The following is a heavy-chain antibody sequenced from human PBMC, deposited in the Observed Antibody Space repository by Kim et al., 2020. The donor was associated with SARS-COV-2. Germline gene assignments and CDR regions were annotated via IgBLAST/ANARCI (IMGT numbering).Heavy chain of an antibody. V-gene: IGHV3-43D*03. D-gene: IGHD6-19*01. CDR2: ISWDGGST. CDR3: AKDFAPRYSSGWEWGYFDY. Sequence: GGSLRLSCAASGFTFDDYAMHWVRQAPGKGLEWVSLISWDGGSTYYADSVKGRFTISRDNSKNSLYLQMNSLRAEDTALYYCAKDFAPRYSSGWEWGYFDYWGQGTLVTVSS. J-gene: IGHJ4*02. CDR1: GFTFDDYA.